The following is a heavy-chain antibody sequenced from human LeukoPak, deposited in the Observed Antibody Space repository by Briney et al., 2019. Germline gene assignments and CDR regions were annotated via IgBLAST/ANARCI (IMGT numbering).Heavy chain of an antibody. CDR1: GYTFTSYA. Sequence: SVKVSCKASGYTFTSYAMNWVRQAPGQGLEWMGGIIPIFGTANYAQKFQGRVTITADESTSTAYMELSSLRSEDTAVYYCARESRSSGYSDYWGQGTLVTVSS. J-gene: IGHJ4*02. V-gene: IGHV1-69*13. CDR3: ARESRSSGYSDY. D-gene: IGHD3-22*01. CDR2: IIPIFGTA.